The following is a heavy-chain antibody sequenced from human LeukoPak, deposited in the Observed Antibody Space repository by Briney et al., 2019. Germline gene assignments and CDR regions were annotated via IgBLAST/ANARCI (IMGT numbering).Heavy chain of an antibody. J-gene: IGHJ3*02. CDR2: ISYDGSNK. CDR3: ARDTLAYDVFDI. V-gene: IGHV3-30-3*01. Sequence: GGSLRLSCAASGFTFSSYAMHWVRQAPGKGLEWVAVISYDGSNKYYADSVKGRFTISRDNSKNTLYLQMNSLRAEDTAVYYCARDTLAYDVFDIWGQGTMVTVSS. D-gene: IGHD1-1*01. CDR1: GFTFSSYA.